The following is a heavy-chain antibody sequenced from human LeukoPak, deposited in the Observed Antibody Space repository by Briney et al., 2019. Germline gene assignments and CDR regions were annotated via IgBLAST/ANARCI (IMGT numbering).Heavy chain of an antibody. V-gene: IGHV3-30*03. J-gene: IGHJ6*03. CDR3: ARVRMGAMGYYYMDV. D-gene: IGHD1-26*01. Sequence: GGSLRLSCAASGFTFSSYGMHWVRQAPGKGLEWVAVISYDGSNKYYADSVKGRFTISRDNSKNTLYLQMNSLRAEDTAVYYCARVRMGAMGYYYMDVWGKGTTVTVSS. CDR1: GFTFSSYG. CDR2: ISYDGSNK.